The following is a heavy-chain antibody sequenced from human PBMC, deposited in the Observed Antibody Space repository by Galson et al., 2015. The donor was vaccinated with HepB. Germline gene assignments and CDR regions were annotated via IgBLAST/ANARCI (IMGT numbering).Heavy chain of an antibody. Sequence: SVKVSCKASGGTFSSYAISWVRQAPGQGLEWMGGIIPIFGTANYAQKFQGRVTITADKSTSTAYMELSSLRSEDTAVYYCASPLSRGGSWSYYYYGMDVWGQGTTVTVSS. D-gene: IGHD2-15*01. CDR1: GGTFSSYA. CDR3: ASPLSRGGSWSYYYYGMDV. CDR2: IIPIFGTA. J-gene: IGHJ6*02. V-gene: IGHV1-69*06.